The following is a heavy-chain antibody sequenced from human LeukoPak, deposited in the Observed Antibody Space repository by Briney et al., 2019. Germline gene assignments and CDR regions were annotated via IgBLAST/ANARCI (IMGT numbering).Heavy chain of an antibody. CDR2: ISYDGSNK. D-gene: IGHD3-10*01. CDR1: GFTFSSYG. Sequence: GGSLRLSCAASGFTFSSYGMHWVRQAPGKGLEWVAVISYDGSNKYYADSVKGRFTISRDNSKNTLYLQMNSLRAEDTAVNYCAKTHLWFGEFKEEHFDYWGQGTLVTVSS. CDR3: AKTHLWFGEFKEEHFDY. V-gene: IGHV3-30*18. J-gene: IGHJ4*02.